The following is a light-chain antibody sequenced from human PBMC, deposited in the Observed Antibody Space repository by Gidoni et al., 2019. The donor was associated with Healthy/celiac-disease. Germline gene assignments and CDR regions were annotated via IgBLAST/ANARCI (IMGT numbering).Light chain of an antibody. J-gene: IGKJ1*01. CDR3: QQYGSSPRT. CDR2: DAS. CDR1: QSVGSS. V-gene: IGKV3-20*01. Sequence: EIVLTQSPGTLSLSPGERATLSCRASQSVGSSLTWYQQKPGQAPRLLIYDASSRATGIPNRFSGSGSGTDFTLTISRLAPEDFAVYYCQQYGSSPRTFGQGTKVEIK.